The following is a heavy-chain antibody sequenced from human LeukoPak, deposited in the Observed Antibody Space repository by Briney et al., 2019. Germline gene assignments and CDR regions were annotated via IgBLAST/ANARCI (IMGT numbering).Heavy chain of an antibody. V-gene: IGHV4-59*01. CDR2: IYYSGST. CDR1: GGSINNYY. Sequence: SETLSLTCTVSGGSINNYYWSWIRQPPGKGLGWVGYIYYSGSTNYNPSLKSRVTISVHTSKNQFSLKLSSVTAADTAVYYCARDGHWNDRDVYYYYGMDVWGKGITVTVSS. D-gene: IGHD1-1*01. CDR3: ARDGHWNDRDVYYYYGMDV. J-gene: IGHJ6*04.